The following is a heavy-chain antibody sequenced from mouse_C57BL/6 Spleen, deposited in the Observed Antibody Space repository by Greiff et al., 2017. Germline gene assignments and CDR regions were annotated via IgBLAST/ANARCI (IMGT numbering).Heavy chain of an antibody. J-gene: IGHJ3*01. CDR3: ARFESNYYGSSYVAY. Sequence: QVQLQQSGAELMKPGASVKLSCKATGYTFTGYWIEWVKQRPGHGLEWIGEILPGSGSTNYNEKVKGKATFTADTSSNTAYMQLSSLTTEDSAIYYCARFESNYYGSSYVAYWGQGTLVTVSA. V-gene: IGHV1-9*01. CDR1: GYTFTGYW. CDR2: ILPGSGST. D-gene: IGHD1-1*01.